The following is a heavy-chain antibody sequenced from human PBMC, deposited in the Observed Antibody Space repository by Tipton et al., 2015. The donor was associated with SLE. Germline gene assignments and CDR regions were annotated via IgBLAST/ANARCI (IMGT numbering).Heavy chain of an antibody. CDR1: GVTFSNYW. CDR3: ASDPKY. J-gene: IGHJ4*02. CDR2: IKEDGSET. V-gene: IGHV3-7*01. Sequence: SGVTFSNYWMSWVRQAPGKGLEWVANIKEDGSETYYVDSVKGRFTISRDNAKSSLYLQVNSLRAEDTAVYYCASDPKYWGQGTLVIVSS.